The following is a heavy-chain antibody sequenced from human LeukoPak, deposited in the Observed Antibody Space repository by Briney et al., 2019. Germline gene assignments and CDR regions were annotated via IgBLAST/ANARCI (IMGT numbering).Heavy chain of an antibody. CDR3: ARAYQRLGELSLPDY. J-gene: IGHJ4*02. V-gene: IGHV7-4-1*02. Sequence: ASVKVSCKASGYTFTSYAMNWVRQAPGQGLEWMGWIHPSTGNPTYAQGFTGRFVFSLDTSVSTTYLQISSLKAEDTAVYYCARAYQRLGELSLPDYWGQGTLVTVSS. CDR1: GYTFTSYA. CDR2: IHPSTGNP. D-gene: IGHD3-16*02.